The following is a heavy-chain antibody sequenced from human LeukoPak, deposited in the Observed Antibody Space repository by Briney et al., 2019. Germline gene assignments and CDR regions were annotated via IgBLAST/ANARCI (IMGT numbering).Heavy chain of an antibody. CDR1: GFTFTNYW. Sequence: GGSLRLSCAASGFTFTNYWMSWVRQAPGKGLELVANIKQDRSEKYYVDSVKGRFTISRDNAKNSLYLQMNSLGAEDTAVYYCARLRDFFTSGPVDYWGQGTLVTVSS. V-gene: IGHV3-7*01. CDR2: IKQDRSEK. D-gene: IGHD3-10*01. J-gene: IGHJ4*02. CDR3: ARLRDFFTSGPVDY.